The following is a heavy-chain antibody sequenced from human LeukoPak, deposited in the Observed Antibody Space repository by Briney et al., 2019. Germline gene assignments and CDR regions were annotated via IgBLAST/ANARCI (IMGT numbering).Heavy chain of an antibody. J-gene: IGHJ4*02. V-gene: IGHV1-8*01. CDR3: ARDMAGTMGDFN. CDR2: MNPNSGDT. D-gene: IGHD6-19*01. CDR1: GYTFTSYD. Sequence: ASVKVSCKASGYTFTSYDINWVRQAPGQGLEWMGWMNPNSGDTGYPQKFQGRVTMTRDTSITTAYMELSSLRSEDTAVYYCARDMAGTMGDFNWGQGTLVTVSS.